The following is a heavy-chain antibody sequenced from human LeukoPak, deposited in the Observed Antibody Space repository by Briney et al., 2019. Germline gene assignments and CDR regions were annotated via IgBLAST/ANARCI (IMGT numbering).Heavy chain of an antibody. CDR3: ARGFLTVTRKGGGNY. V-gene: IGHV1-2*02. CDR2: INPNSGGT. D-gene: IGHD4-11*01. Sequence: ASVTVSSKASGYTFTVYYMHWVRQAPGQGLEWMGWINPNSGGTNYTQKFQGRVTMTRDTSISTAYMELSRLRSDDTAVYYCARGFLTVTRKGGGNYWGQGTLVTVSS. J-gene: IGHJ4*02. CDR1: GYTFTVYY.